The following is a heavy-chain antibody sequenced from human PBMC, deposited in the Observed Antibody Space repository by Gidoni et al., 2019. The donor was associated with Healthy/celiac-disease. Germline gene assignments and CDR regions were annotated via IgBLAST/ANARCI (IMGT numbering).Heavy chain of an antibody. CDR3: ARRIAAAGSVWFDP. J-gene: IGHJ5*02. D-gene: IGHD6-13*01. V-gene: IGHV1-3*01. CDR1: GYTFTSYA. CDR2: INAGNGNT. Sequence: QVQLVQSGAEVKKPGASVKVSCQASGYTFTSYAMHWVRQAPGQRLEWMGWINAGNGNTKYSQKFQGRVTITRDTSASTAYMELSSLRSEDTAVYYCARRIAAAGSVWFDPWGQGTLVTVSS.